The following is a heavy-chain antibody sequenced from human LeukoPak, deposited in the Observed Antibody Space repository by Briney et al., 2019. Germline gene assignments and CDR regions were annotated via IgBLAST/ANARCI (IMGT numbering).Heavy chain of an antibody. V-gene: IGHV4-59*01. CDR2: IYYSGST. J-gene: IGHJ6*04. Sequence: SETLSLTCTVSGGSISSYYWSWIRQPPGKGLEWIGYIYYSGSTNYNPSPKSRVTISVDTSKNQFSLKLSSVTAADTAVYYCASLDPWRYGMDVWGKGTTVTVSS. D-gene: IGHD3-9*01. CDR3: ASLDPWRYGMDV. CDR1: GGSISSYY.